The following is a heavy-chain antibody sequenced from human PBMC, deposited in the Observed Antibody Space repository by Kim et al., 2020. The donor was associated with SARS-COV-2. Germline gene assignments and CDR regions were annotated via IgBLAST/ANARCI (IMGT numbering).Heavy chain of an antibody. CDR1: GGSISSSSYY. V-gene: IGHV4-39*07. Sequence: SETLSLTCTVSGGSISSSSYYWGWIRQPPGKGLEWIGSIYYSGSTYYNPSHKSRVTISVDTSKNQFSLKLSSVTAADTAVDYCAREARPYYYDSSGYYLYWGQGTLVTVSS. J-gene: IGHJ4*02. CDR2: IYYSGST. D-gene: IGHD3-22*01. CDR3: AREARPYYYDSSGYYLY.